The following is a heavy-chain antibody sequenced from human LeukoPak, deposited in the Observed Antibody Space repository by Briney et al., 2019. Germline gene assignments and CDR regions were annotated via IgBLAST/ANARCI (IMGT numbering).Heavy chain of an antibody. CDR1: GGSISSSSYY. D-gene: IGHD1-26*01. CDR2: IYYSGST. CDR3: ARQSGTVGAHY. V-gene: IGHV4-39*01. Sequence: SETLSLTCTVSGGSISSSSYYWGWIRQPPGKGLEWIGSIYYSGSTYYNPSLKSRVTISVDTSKNQFSLKLSSVTAADTAVYYCARQSGTVGAHYWGQGTLVTASS. J-gene: IGHJ4*02.